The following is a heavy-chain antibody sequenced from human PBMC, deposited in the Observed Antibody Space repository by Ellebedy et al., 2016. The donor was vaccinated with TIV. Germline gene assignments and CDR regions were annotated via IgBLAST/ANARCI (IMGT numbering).Heavy chain of an antibody. CDR2: INHSGST. Sequence: MPSETLSLTCAVYGGSFSGYYWSWIRQPPGKGLEWIGEINHSGSTNYNPSLKSRVTISVETSKNQFSLKLSSVTAADTAVYYCARGYSGSYYLGDAFDIWGQGTMVTVSS. CDR1: GGSFSGYY. CDR3: ARGYSGSYYLGDAFDI. D-gene: IGHD1-26*01. J-gene: IGHJ3*02. V-gene: IGHV4-34*01.